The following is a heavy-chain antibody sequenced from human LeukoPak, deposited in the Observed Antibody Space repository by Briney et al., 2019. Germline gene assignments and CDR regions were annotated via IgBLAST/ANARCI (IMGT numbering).Heavy chain of an antibody. CDR3: ARAARGAFDI. Sequence: GASVKVSCKASGGTFSSYAISWVRQAPGQGLEWMGWINPNSGGTNYAQKFQGRVTMTRDTSTSTVYMELSSLRSEDTAVYYCARAARGAFDIWGQGTMVTVSS. V-gene: IGHV1-2*02. J-gene: IGHJ3*02. CDR1: GGTFSSYA. D-gene: IGHD3-10*01. CDR2: INPNSGGT.